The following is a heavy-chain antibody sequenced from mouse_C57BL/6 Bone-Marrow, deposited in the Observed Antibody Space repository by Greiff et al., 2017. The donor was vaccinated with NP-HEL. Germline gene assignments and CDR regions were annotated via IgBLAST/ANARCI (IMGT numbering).Heavy chain of an antibody. D-gene: IGHD2-3*01. Sequence: QVQLQQSGAELARPGASVKLSCKASGYTFTSYGISWVKQRTGQGLEWIGEIYPRSGNPYYNEKFKGKATLTADKSSSTAYMELRSLTSEDSAVYFCARREGWLLPFAYWGQGTLVTVSA. CDR3: ARREGWLLPFAY. CDR2: IYPRSGNP. J-gene: IGHJ3*01. CDR1: GYTFTSYG. V-gene: IGHV1-81*01.